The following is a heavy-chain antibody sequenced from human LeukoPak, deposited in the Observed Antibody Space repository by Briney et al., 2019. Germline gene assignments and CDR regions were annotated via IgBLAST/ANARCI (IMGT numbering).Heavy chain of an antibody. V-gene: IGHV3-23*01. CDR3: AKDPTSYSSGWDPTVDY. Sequence: PGGSLRLSCAASGFTFSNYAMSWVRQAPGKGLEWVSTINDRGIATYYADSVKGRFTISRDNSKNTLSLQVSSLRAEDTAVYYCAKDPTSYSSGWDPTVDYWGQGTLVTVSS. D-gene: IGHD6-19*01. CDR2: INDRGIAT. J-gene: IGHJ4*02. CDR1: GFTFSNYA.